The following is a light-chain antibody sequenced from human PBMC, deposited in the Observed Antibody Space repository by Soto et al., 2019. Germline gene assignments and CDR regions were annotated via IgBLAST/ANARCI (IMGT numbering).Light chain of an antibody. Sequence: IVFKQSSATLSLSPGGRVTLSCGASQRLTNNFLAWYQQRPGLAPKLLIFDVSTRATGIPDRFSGSGSGTDFTLTISRLEPEDFAVYYCQRFDNSPTFGGGTKVEFK. CDR2: DVS. CDR1: QRLTNNF. CDR3: QRFDNSPT. V-gene: IGKV3D-20*01. J-gene: IGKJ4*01.